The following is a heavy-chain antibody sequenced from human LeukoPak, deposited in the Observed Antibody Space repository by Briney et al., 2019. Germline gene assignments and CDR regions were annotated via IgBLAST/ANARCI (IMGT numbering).Heavy chain of an antibody. D-gene: IGHD5-24*01. Sequence: GGSLRLFCAVSRLTYRICNKHGAPGAPAKGREGGSAIRSSSSYILYADSAKDRLNIPRDNAENSLYRTKHSQITEDTAVYYCARDGVDVEMATTGSDYWGQGTLVTVSS. J-gene: IGHJ4*02. V-gene: IGHV3-21*01. CDR3: ARDGVDVEMATTGSDY. CDR2: IRSSSSYI. CDR1: RLTYRICN.